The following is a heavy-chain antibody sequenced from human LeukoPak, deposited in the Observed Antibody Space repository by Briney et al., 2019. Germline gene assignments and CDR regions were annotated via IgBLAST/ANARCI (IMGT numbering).Heavy chain of an antibody. J-gene: IGHJ6*02. Sequence: GGSLRLSCAASGFTFSTYGMHWVRQAPGKGLEWVAVISYDGSNKYYADSVKGRFTISRDNSKNTLSLRVNSLRTEDTAVCYCAKGRGGQLVLQIGLYGMDVWGQGTTVTVSS. V-gene: IGHV3-30*18. CDR3: AKGRGGQLVLQIGLYGMDV. CDR2: ISYDGSNK. CDR1: GFTFSTYG. D-gene: IGHD6-13*01.